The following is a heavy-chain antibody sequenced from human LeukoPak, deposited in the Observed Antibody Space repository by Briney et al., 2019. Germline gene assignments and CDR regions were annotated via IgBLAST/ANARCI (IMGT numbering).Heavy chain of an antibody. CDR3: ARDGRVTVGATRYGY. Sequence: GGSLRLSCAASGFTFSSYSMNWVRQAPGKGLEWVSYISSSSSYIYYADSVKGRFTISRDNAKNSLYLQMNSLRAEDTAVYYCARDGRVTVGATRYGYWGQGTLVTVSS. J-gene: IGHJ4*02. V-gene: IGHV3-21*01. D-gene: IGHD1-26*01. CDR2: ISSSSSYI. CDR1: GFTFSSYS.